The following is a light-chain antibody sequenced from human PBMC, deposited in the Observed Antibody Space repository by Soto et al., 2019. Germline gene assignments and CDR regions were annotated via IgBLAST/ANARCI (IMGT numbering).Light chain of an antibody. J-gene: IGKJ1*01. CDR3: QQYVSSPWA. CDR2: GAS. V-gene: IGKV3-20*01. CDR1: QSVTNSF. Sequence: ELVLAQSPGTLSLSPGERATLSCRASQSVTNSFLAWYQQKLGQAPRLLIYGASRRATGIPDRFTGSGSGTDFTLTISRLEPEDFAVYYCQQYVSSPWAFGQGTKVE.